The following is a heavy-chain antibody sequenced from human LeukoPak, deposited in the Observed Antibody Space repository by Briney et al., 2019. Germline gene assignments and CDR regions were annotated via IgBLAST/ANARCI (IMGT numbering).Heavy chain of an antibody. CDR2: INSDGSST. D-gene: IGHD4-17*01. V-gene: IGHV3-74*01. CDR3: ARARMDYELDYYYYMDV. Sequence: PGGSLRLSCAASGFTFSSYWMHWVRQAPGKGLVWVSRINSDGSSTSYADSVKGRFTISRDNAKNTLYLQMNSLRAEDTAVYYCARARMDYELDYYYYMDVWGKGTTVTVSS. J-gene: IGHJ6*03. CDR1: GFTFSSYW.